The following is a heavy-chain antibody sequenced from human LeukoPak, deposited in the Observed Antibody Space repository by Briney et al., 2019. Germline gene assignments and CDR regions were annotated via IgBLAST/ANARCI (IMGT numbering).Heavy chain of an antibody. Sequence: GGSLRLSCAASGFTFSDYYMSWIRQAPGKGLEWVSYISSSGSTIYYADSVKGRFTISRDNAKNSLYLQMNSLRAEDTAVYYCARSSYSSSSDYYYYYMDVWGKGTTVTVSS. V-gene: IGHV3-11*04. CDR1: GFTFSDYY. CDR3: ARSSYSSSSDYYYYYMDV. D-gene: IGHD6-6*01. J-gene: IGHJ6*03. CDR2: ISSSGSTI.